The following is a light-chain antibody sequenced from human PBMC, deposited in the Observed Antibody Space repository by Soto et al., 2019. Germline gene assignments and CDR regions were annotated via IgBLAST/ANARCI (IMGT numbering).Light chain of an antibody. J-gene: IGKJ1*01. CDR3: QQFNNWPPDRT. CDR1: QSVGSN. V-gene: IGKV3-15*01. CDR2: GAS. Sequence: EIVMTQSPATLSVSPGERATLSCRASQSVGSNLAWYQQKPGQAPRLLIYGASTRATGIPARFSGSGSGTEFTLTISSLRSEDFAICFCQQFNNWPPDRTFGQGTKVEI.